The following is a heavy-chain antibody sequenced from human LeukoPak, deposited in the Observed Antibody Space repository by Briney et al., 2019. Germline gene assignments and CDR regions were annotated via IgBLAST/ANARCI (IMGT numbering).Heavy chain of an antibody. V-gene: IGHV1-2*06. CDR3: ARGQWGSSNYYYMDV. Sequence: ASVKVSCKASGYTFTGYYMHWVRQAPGQGLEWMGRINPNSGGTNYAQKFQGRVTMTRDTSISTAYMELSRLRSDDTAVYYCARGQWGSSNYYYMDVWGKGTTVTVSS. CDR1: GYTFTGYY. D-gene: IGHD6-6*01. CDR2: INPNSGGT. J-gene: IGHJ6*03.